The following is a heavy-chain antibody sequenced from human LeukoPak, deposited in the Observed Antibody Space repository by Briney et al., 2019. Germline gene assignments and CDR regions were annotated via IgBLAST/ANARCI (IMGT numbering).Heavy chain of an antibody. V-gene: IGHV4-59*01. CDR2: VFDSGGT. J-gene: IGHJ4*02. CDR1: GGSISNYW. Sequence: PSETLSLTCTVSGGSISNYWWSWIRQPPGKGLEWIGYVFDSGGTNYNPSLKSRVTISVDTSKKQFSLRLSSVTAADTAVYYCARGYSSGWNYFDYWGLGTLVTVSS. CDR3: ARGYSSGWNYFDY. D-gene: IGHD6-25*01.